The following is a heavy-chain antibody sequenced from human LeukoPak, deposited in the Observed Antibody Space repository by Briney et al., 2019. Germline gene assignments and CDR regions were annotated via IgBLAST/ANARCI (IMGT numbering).Heavy chain of an antibody. Sequence: SETLSLTCAVYGGSFSGYFWSWIRQPPGKGPEWIGEITHRGSTNYNPSLKSRVTISIDTSKKQFSLKLTSVTAADTALYYCASRIGILTGYDYWGQGTLVTVSP. V-gene: IGHV4-34*01. J-gene: IGHJ4*02. CDR3: ASRIGILTGYDY. CDR1: GGSFSGYF. CDR2: ITHRGST. D-gene: IGHD3-9*01.